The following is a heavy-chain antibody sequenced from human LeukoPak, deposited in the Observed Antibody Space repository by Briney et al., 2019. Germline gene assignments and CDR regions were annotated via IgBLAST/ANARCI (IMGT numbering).Heavy chain of an antibody. Sequence: GGSLRLSRAASGFTFSSYAMSWVRQAPGKGLEWVSAISGSGGSTYYADSVKGRITISRDNSKNTLYLQMNSLRAEDTAVYYCAKDSNRYYDFWSGYYTGYYYYGMDVWGQGTTVTVSS. V-gene: IGHV3-23*01. CDR1: GFTFSSYA. CDR2: ISGSGGST. J-gene: IGHJ6*02. CDR3: AKDSNRYYDFWSGYYTGYYYYGMDV. D-gene: IGHD3-3*01.